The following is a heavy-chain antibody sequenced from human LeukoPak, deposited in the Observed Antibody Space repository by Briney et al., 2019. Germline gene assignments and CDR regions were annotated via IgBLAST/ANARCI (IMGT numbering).Heavy chain of an antibody. CDR3: ASAYSSGWYYFDY. CDR1: GFTFSRYW. V-gene: IGHV3-7*01. CDR2: IKEDGSEK. J-gene: IGHJ4*02. Sequence: GGSLRLSCAASGFTFSRYWMSWVRQAPGKGPEWVANIKEDGSEKKYVDSVKGRFSISRDNAKNSLYLHMNSLRAEDTAVYFCASAYSSGWYYFDYWGQGTLVTVSS. D-gene: IGHD6-19*01.